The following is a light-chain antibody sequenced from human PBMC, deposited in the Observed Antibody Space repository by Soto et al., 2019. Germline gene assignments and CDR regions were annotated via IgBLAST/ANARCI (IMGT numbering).Light chain of an antibody. CDR1: SSDVGGYNY. J-gene: IGLJ2*01. CDR2: EVT. V-gene: IGLV2-14*01. CDR3: SSYTSTNHVV. Sequence: TQPASVSGSPGQSITISCTGTSSDVGGYNYVYWYQQHPGKAPKLVIYEVTKRPSGVSNRFSGSKSGNTASLTISGLQAEDETDYYCSSYTSTNHVVFGGGTKLTVL.